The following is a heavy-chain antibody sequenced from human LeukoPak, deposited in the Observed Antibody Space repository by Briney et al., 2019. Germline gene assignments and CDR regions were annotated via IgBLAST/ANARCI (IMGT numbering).Heavy chain of an antibody. CDR2: IKKDGSEK. CDR1: GFTFSSYW. D-gene: IGHD5-18*01. Sequence: GGSLRLSCAASGFTFSSYWMSWVRQAPGKGLEWVANIKKDGSEKYYVDSVKGRFTISRDNAKTSLYLQMNSLRVEDTAVYYCARDLSGVTGYTYGRGIDYWGQGTLVTVSS. V-gene: IGHV3-7*01. J-gene: IGHJ4*02. CDR3: ARDLSGVTGYTYGRGIDY.